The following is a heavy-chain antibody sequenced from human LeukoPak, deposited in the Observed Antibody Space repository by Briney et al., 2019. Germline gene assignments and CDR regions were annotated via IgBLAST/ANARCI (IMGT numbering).Heavy chain of an antibody. CDR3: ARDKLQQQLVLDY. J-gene: IGHJ4*02. CDR1: GYTFTSYG. Sequence: ASVTVSCKASGYTFTSYGISWVRQAPGQGLEWMGWISAYNGNTNYAQKFQGRVTITADESTSTAYMELSSLRSEDTAVYYCARDKLQQQLVLDYWGQGTLVTVSS. CDR2: ISAYNGNT. V-gene: IGHV1-18*01. D-gene: IGHD6-13*01.